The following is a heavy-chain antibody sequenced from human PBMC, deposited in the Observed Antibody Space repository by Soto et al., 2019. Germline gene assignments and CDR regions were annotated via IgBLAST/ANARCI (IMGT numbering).Heavy chain of an antibody. CDR1: GYTFTSYY. D-gene: IGHD6-13*01. J-gene: IGHJ6*02. CDR2: INPSGGST. V-gene: IGHV1-46*01. CDR3: ARDVVIAAALYYYGMDV. Sequence: GASVKVSCKASGYTFTSYYMHWVRQAPGQGLEWMGIINPSGGSTSYAQKFQGRVTMTRDTSTSTVYMELSSLRSEDTAVYYCARDVVIAAALYYYGMDVWGQGTTVTVSS.